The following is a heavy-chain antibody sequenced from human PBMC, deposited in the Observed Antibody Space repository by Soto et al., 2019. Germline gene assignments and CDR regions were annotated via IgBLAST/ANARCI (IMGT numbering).Heavy chain of an antibody. CDR2: IYWDDDK. J-gene: IGHJ4*02. CDR3: AHARPLAAAPY. V-gene: IGHV2-5*02. D-gene: IGHD6-13*01. CDR1: GFSLSTSGVG. Sequence: QITLKESGPTLVKPTQTLTLTCTFSGFSLSTSGVGVGWIRQPPGKALEWLALIYWDDDKRYSPSLKSRLTITKDTSKNQVVLTMTNMDPVDTATYYCAHARPLAAAPYWGQGTLVTVSS.